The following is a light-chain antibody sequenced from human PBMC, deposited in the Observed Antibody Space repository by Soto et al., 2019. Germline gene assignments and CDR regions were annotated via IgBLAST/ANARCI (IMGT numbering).Light chain of an antibody. CDR1: QTINFY. CDR2: TTS. Sequence: DIQMTQSPSSLSASVGDRVNITCRASQTINFYLSWYQLKPGKAPILLIYTTSSLQSGVPSRFSGSGSGTDFTLTISSLQPEDFATYFCQQSYSFPKTFGQGTKVEI. CDR3: QQSYSFPKT. J-gene: IGKJ1*01. V-gene: IGKV1-39*01.